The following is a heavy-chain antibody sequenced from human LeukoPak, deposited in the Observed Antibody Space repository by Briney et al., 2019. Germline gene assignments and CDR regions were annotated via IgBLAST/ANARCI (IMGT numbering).Heavy chain of an antibody. D-gene: IGHD4-17*01. V-gene: IGHV4-38-2*02. CDR1: GFSISSGYH. Sequence: KASETLSLTCTVSGFSISSGYHWGWIRQPPGKGLEWIGTMYHSGNSYYNPSLKSRLTISVDTSKNQFSLKLSSVTAADTAVYYCARMGAVTTSWGQGTLVTVSS. CDR2: MYHSGNS. CDR3: ARMGAVTTS. J-gene: IGHJ4*02.